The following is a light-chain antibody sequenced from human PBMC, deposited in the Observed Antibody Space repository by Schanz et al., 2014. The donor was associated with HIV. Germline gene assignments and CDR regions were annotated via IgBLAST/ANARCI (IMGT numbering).Light chain of an antibody. Sequence: EIVLTQSPATLSLSPGERATLSCGASQRLSSSYLAWYQQKRDQPPRLVIYATSTRAAGIPDRFSGTGSGTDFTLTISSLEPEDFAVYYCQQYGSSFGPGTKVEIK. CDR3: QQYGSS. CDR2: ATS. J-gene: IGKJ3*01. V-gene: IGKV3-20*01. CDR1: QRLSSSY.